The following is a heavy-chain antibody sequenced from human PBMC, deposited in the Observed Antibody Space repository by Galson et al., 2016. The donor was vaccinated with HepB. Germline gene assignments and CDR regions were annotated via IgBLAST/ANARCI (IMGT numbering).Heavy chain of an antibody. V-gene: IGHV1-18*01. CDR3: ARDKKWYYYDSSGGWFDP. Sequence: SVKVSCKASGGTFRSNSVGSYAITWVRQAPGQGLEWMGWINAYNGETKYEQKFQGRVTMTTDTSTSTAYMELRSLRSDDTAVYYCARDKKWYYYDSSGGWFDPWGQGTLVTVSS. CDR2: INAYNGET. D-gene: IGHD3-22*01. CDR1: GGTFRSNSVGSYA. J-gene: IGHJ5*02.